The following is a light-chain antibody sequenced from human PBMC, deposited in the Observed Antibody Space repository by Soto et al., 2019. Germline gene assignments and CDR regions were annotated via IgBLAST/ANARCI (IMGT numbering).Light chain of an antibody. CDR2: AAS. V-gene: IGKV1-39*01. CDR1: QSISSY. Sequence: DIQMTHSPSSLSASVGDRVTITCRASQSISSYLNWYQQKPGKAPKLLIYAASSLQSGVPSRFSGSGSGTDFTLTISSLQPEDFATYYCQQSYSTPPWTFGPGTKVDIK. CDR3: QQSYSTPPWT. J-gene: IGKJ3*01.